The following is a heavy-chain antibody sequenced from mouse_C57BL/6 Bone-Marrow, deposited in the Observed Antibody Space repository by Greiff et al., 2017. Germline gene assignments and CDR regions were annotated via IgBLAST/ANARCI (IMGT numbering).Heavy chain of an antibody. V-gene: IGHV5-6*01. Sequence: EVMLVESGGDLVKPGGSLKLSCAASGFTFSSYGMSWVRQTPDKRLEWVATISSGGSYTYYPDSVKGRFTISRDNAKNTLYLQMSSLKSEDTAMYYCARQNWFDYWGQGTTLTVSS. J-gene: IGHJ2*01. D-gene: IGHD4-1*01. CDR2: ISSGGSYT. CDR3: ARQNWFDY. CDR1: GFTFSSYG.